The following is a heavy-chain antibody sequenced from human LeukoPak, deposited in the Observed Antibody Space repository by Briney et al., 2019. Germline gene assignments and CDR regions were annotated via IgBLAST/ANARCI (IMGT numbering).Heavy chain of an antibody. CDR1: GDSVSSNSAA. D-gene: IGHD6-19*01. CDR3: AGEGGMAEAAFDH. V-gene: IGHV6-1*01. J-gene: IGHJ4*02. Sequence: SQTLSLTCAISGDSVSSNSAAWNWIRQSPSRGLEWLGRTYYRSKWRNEYAVSVKSRITINPDTSKNQFSLQLKSVTPEDTAVYYCAGEGGMAEAAFDHWGQGTLVTVSS. CDR2: TYYRSKWRN.